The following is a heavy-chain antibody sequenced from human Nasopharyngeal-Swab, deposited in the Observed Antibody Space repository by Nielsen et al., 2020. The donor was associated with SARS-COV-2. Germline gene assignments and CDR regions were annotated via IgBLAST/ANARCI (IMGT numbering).Heavy chain of an antibody. J-gene: IGHJ4*02. Sequence: WIRQPPGKGLEWVSSTSSRSGDISYTDSVKGRFSISRDNAKNSLYLQMNSPRVEDTAVYYCARDLEGIFDHWGQGALVTVSS. CDR2: TSSRSGDI. CDR3: ARDLEGIFDH. D-gene: IGHD6-13*01. V-gene: IGHV3-21*01.